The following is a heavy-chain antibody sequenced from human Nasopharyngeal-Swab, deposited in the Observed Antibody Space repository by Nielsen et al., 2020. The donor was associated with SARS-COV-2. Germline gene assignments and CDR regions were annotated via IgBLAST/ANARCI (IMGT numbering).Heavy chain of an antibody. D-gene: IGHD3-16*02. Sequence: GGSLRLSCAASGFTFSSYAMSWVRQVPGKGLEWVSAISGSGGSTYYADSVKGRFTISRDNSKNTLYLQMNSLRAEDTAVYYCAKVWGPTFGGVIVWPYYFDYWGQGTLVTVSS. CDR1: GFTFSSYA. J-gene: IGHJ4*02. CDR2: ISGSGGST. CDR3: AKVWGPTFGGVIVWPYYFDY. V-gene: IGHV3-23*01.